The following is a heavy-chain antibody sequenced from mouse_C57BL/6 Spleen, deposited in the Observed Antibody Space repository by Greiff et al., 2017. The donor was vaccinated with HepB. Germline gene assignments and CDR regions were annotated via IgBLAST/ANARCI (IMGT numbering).Heavy chain of an antibody. CDR3: ARGGPYGNYVYYAMDY. Sequence: QVQLKQPGAELVRPGSSVKLSCKASGYTFTSYWMHWVKQRPIQGLEWIGNIDPSDSETHYNQKFKDKATLTVDKSSSTAYMQLSSLTSEDSAVYYCARGGPYGNYVYYAMDYWGQGTSVTVSS. J-gene: IGHJ4*01. CDR1: GYTFTSYW. CDR2: IDPSDSET. V-gene: IGHV1-52*01. D-gene: IGHD2-1*01.